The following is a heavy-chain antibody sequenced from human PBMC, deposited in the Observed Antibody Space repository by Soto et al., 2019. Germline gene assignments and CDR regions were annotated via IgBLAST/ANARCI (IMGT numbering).Heavy chain of an antibody. V-gene: IGHV3-21*03. Sequence: EVQLLESGGGLVKPWGSLRLSCAASGFTFSTYSMNWVRQAPGKGLEWVSSLCTSSTYIYYADSVKGRFTISRDNAENSLSLQMNRLLAEHTAVYYCAGVQCTSEWWLVGFLEYWAEGTLGTVSS. D-gene: IGHD2-15*01. CDR2: LCTSSTYI. J-gene: IGHJ4*02. CDR1: GFTFSTYS. CDR3: AGVQCTSEWWLVGFLEY.